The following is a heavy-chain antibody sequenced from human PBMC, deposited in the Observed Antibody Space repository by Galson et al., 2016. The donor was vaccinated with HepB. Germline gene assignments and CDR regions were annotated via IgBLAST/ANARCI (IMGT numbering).Heavy chain of an antibody. Sequence: SLRLSCAASGFIFSTYWMHWVRQVPGKGLVWVSRINRDGSTTSYADSVKGRFTITRDNAKNTLYLQRDSLIAEDTAVYYCARGCPETTYYYYMDVWGKGTTVAVSS. CDR3: ARGCPETTYYYYMDV. CDR1: GFIFSTYW. CDR2: INRDGSTT. D-gene: IGHD1-7*01. V-gene: IGHV3-74*01. J-gene: IGHJ6*03.